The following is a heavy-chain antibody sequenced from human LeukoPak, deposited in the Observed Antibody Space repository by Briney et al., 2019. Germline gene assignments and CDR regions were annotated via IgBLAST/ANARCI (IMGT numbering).Heavy chain of an antibody. V-gene: IGHV3-33*01. CDR1: GFSFSRYG. CDR2: IWYDGTKQ. CDR3: ARHGYNYGFDY. Sequence: GGSLRLSCAASGFSFSRYGMHWVRQAPGEGLEWVGVIWYDGTKQYYADSVKGRFTISRDISKNTLYLQMNSLSAEDTAVYYCARHGYNYGFDYWGQGTLVTVSS. J-gene: IGHJ4*02. D-gene: IGHD5-24*01.